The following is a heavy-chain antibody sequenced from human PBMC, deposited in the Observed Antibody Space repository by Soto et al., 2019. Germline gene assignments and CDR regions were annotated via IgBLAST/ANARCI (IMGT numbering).Heavy chain of an antibody. CDR3: AAGGLVTDNRYYYYYGMDV. Sequence: ASVKVSCKASGFTFTSSAVQCVRQARGQRLEWIGWIVVGSGNTNYAQKFQERVTITRDMSTSTAYMELSSLRSEDTAVYYCAAGGLVTDNRYYYYYGMDVWGQGTTVTVSS. V-gene: IGHV1-58*01. D-gene: IGHD2-21*02. CDR2: IVVGSGNT. CDR1: GFTFTSSA. J-gene: IGHJ6*02.